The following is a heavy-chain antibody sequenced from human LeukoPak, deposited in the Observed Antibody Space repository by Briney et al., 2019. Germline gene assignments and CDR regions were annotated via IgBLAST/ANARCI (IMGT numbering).Heavy chain of an antibody. CDR2: ISSSSSYT. CDR3: ARDRLVVPAVGWFDP. J-gene: IGHJ5*02. D-gene: IGHD2-2*01. Sequence: GGSLRLSCAASGFTFSSYSMNWVRRAPGKGLEWVSSISSSSSYTYYADSVKGRFTISRDNAKNSLYLQMNSLRAEDTAVYYCARDRLVVPAVGWFDPWGQGTLVTVSS. CDR1: GFTFSSYS. V-gene: IGHV3-21*01.